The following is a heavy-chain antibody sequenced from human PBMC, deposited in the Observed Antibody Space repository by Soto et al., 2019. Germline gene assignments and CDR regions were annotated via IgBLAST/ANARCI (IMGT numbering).Heavy chain of an antibody. CDR3: AREVYYYDSSGHDAFDI. D-gene: IGHD3-22*01. CDR1: GYTFTSYG. Sequence: GASVKVSCKASGYTFTSYGISWVRQAPGQGLEWMGWISAYNGNTKYVQKFQGRVTMTTDTSTSTAYMELRSLRSDDTAVYYCAREVYYYDSSGHDAFDIWGQGTMVTVSS. CDR2: ISAYNGNT. V-gene: IGHV1-18*01. J-gene: IGHJ3*02.